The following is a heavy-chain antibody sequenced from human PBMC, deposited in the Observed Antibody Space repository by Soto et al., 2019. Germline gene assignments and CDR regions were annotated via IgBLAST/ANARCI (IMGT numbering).Heavy chain of an antibody. J-gene: IGHJ4*02. CDR2: ISYDGSNK. Sequence: QVPLVESGGGVVQPGRSLRLSCAASGFTFSSYGMHWVRQAPGKGLEWVAVISYDGSNKYYADSVKGRFTISRDNSKNTLYLQMNSLRAEDTAVYYCANSGYVDTAMVILFDYWGQGTLVTVSS. CDR3: ANSGYVDTAMVILFDY. CDR1: GFTFSSYG. D-gene: IGHD5-18*01. V-gene: IGHV3-30*18.